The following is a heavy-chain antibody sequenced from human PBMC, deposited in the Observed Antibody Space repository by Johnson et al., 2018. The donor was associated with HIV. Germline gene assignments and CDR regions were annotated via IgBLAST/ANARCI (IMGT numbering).Heavy chain of an antibody. Sequence: QVQLVESGGGVVQPGRSLRLSCAVSGFTLTNYGIHWVRQAPGKGPEWVAVISFDGHLNKYADSVKGRFTISRDNSKKTLYLQMNSLKPEDTDVYYSARDLTYYNFWSGYWGDAFDIWGQGTMVTVSS. CDR3: ARDLTYYNFWSGYWGDAFDI. J-gene: IGHJ3*02. CDR2: ISFDGHLN. D-gene: IGHD3-3*01. V-gene: IGHV3-30*03. CDR1: GFTLTNYG.